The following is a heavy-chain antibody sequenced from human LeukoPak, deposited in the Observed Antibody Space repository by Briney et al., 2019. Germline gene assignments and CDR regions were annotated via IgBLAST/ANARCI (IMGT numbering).Heavy chain of an antibody. V-gene: IGHV3-23*01. CDR1: GFSLRAYD. D-gene: IGHD3-10*01. CDR3: AMRDRGYGLDI. CDR2: INGGGDIM. J-gene: IGHJ3*02. Sequence: GGSLRLSCAASGFSLRAYDLIWVRQAPGKGRDWVSIINGGGDIMMYEDSVKGRFTISRDNSKNTFYLQMNSLRVEDTAVYYCAMRDRGYGLDIWGQGTMVTVSS.